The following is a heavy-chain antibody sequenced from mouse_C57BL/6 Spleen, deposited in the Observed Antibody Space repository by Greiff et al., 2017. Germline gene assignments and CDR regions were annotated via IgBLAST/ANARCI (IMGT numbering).Heavy chain of an antibody. D-gene: IGHD2-2*01. CDR3: AIWLLPYYYAMDY. CDR2: ISSGSSTI. J-gene: IGHJ4*01. V-gene: IGHV5-17*01. CDR1: GFTFSDYG. Sequence: EVHLVESGGGLVKPGGSLKLSCAASGFTFSDYGMHWVRQAPEKGLEWVAYISSGSSTIYYADTVKGRFTISRDNAKNTLFLQMTSLRSEDTAMYYCAIWLLPYYYAMDYWGQGTSVTVSS.